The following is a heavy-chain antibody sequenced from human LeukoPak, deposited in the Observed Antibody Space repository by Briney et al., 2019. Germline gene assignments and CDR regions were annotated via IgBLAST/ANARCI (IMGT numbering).Heavy chain of an antibody. D-gene: IGHD5-24*01. CDR3: ARDGYNEKDWYFDL. Sequence: GGSLRLSCAASGFTFSSYDMHWVRQAPGKGLEWVAVISYNGNNKYCADSVKGRFTISRDNSKETLYLQMNSLRAEDTAVYYCARDGYNEKDWYFDLWGRGILVTVSS. CDR1: GFTFSSYD. V-gene: IGHV3-30-3*01. CDR2: ISYNGNNK. J-gene: IGHJ2*01.